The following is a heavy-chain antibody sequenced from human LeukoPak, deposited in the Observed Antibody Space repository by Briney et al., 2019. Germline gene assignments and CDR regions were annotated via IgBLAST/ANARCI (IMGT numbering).Heavy chain of an antibody. CDR2: IYYSGST. D-gene: IGHD2-15*01. J-gene: IGHJ6*03. CDR3: ASFYCSGGSCYQYYYYYYMDV. Sequence: SETLSLTCTVSSDSISSSSYYWGWIRQPPGKGLEWIGSIYYSGSTYSNPSLKSRVTISVDTSKNQFSLKLSSVTAADTAVYYCASFYCSGGSCYQYYYYYYMDVWGKGTTVTISS. CDR1: SDSISSSSYY. V-gene: IGHV4-39*01.